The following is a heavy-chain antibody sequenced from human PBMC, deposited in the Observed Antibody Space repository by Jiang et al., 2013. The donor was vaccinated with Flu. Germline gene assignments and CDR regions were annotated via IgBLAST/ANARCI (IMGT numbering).Heavy chain of an antibody. CDR3: ARTQDIVVVVAATPYYYGMDV. Sequence: CAASGFTFSDYYMSWIRQAPGKGLEWVSSISSSSSYIYYADSVKGRFTISRDNAKNSLYLQMNSLRAEDTAVYYCARTQDIVVVVAATPYYYGMDVWGQGTTVTVSS. CDR1: GFTFSDYY. V-gene: IGHV3-11*06. D-gene: IGHD2-15*01. CDR2: ISSSSSYI. J-gene: IGHJ6*02.